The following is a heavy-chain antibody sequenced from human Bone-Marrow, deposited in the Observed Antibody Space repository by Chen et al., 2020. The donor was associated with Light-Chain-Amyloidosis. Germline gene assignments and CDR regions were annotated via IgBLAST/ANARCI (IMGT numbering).Heavy chain of an antibody. CDR2: ISSSSSYI. Sequence: EVQLVESGGGLVKLGGSLRLSCAASGFTFSSYRMNWVRQAPGKGLEWVSSISSSSSYIYYADSVKGRFTISRDNAKNSLYLQMNSLRAEDTAVYYCARVYSSGWYAAGYWGQGTLVTVSS. V-gene: IGHV3-21*01. D-gene: IGHD6-19*01. CDR1: GFTFSSYR. J-gene: IGHJ4*02. CDR3: ARVYSSGWYAAGY.